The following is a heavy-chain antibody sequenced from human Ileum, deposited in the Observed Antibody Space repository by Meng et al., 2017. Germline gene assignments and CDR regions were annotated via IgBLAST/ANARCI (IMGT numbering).Heavy chain of an antibody. J-gene: IGHJ4*02. CDR2: SNSDGSST. Sequence: GESLKISCAASGFAFSNYWMHWVRQAPGKGLVWVSRSNSDGSSTTYADSVKGRYTISRDNAKNTLYLQMNSLRDEDTAVYYCAKGGATVIDYWGQGTLVTGSS. D-gene: IGHD4-17*01. CDR1: GFAFSNYW. CDR3: AKGGATVIDY. V-gene: IGHV3-74*01.